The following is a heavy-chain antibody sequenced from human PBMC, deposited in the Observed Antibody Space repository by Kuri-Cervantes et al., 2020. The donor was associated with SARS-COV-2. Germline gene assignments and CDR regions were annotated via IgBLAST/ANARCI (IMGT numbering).Heavy chain of an antibody. V-gene: IGHV3-33*08. J-gene: IGHJ6*02. CDR1: GFTFSSYA. Sequence: GGSLRLSCAASGFTFSSYAMHWVRQAPGKGLEWVAVIWYDGSNKYYADSVKGRFTISRDNSKNTLYLQMNSLRAEDTAVYYCARDREVTAYYYGMDVWGQGTTVTVSS. CDR2: IWYDGSNK. CDR3: ARDREVTAYYYGMDV. D-gene: IGHD2-21*02.